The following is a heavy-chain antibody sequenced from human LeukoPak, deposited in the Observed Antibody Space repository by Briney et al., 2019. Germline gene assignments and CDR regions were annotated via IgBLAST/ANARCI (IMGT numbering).Heavy chain of an antibody. CDR3: AQTSIVVVPAAPFDY. D-gene: IGHD2-2*01. Sequence: SETLSLTCTVSGGSIRRSYFYWGWVRQPPGKGLEWIGFAYYTGNTFYKPSLKSRVTISVDTSKNQFSLKLSSVTAADTAVYYCAQTSIVVVPAAPFDYWGQGTLVTVSS. CDR2: AYYTGNT. V-gene: IGHV4-39*01. J-gene: IGHJ4*02. CDR1: GGSIRRSYFY.